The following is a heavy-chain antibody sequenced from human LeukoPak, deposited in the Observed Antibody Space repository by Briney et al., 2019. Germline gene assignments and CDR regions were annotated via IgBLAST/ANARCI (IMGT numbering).Heavy chain of an antibody. CDR2: IYYSGST. CDR3: ARAGYSSSWKRYYYMDV. D-gene: IGHD6-13*01. Sequence: SETLSLTCNVSGDSISSYYWSWIRQPPGKGLEWIGHIYYSGSTNYNPSLKSRVIISVDTSKNQFSLKLSSVTAADTAVYYCARAGYSSSWKRYYYMDVWGKGTTVTISS. CDR1: GDSISSYY. J-gene: IGHJ6*03. V-gene: IGHV4-59*12.